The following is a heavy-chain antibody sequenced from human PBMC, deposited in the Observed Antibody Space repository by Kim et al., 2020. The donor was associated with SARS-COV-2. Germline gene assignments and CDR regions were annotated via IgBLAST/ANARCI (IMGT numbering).Heavy chain of an antibody. V-gene: IGHV3-49*02. D-gene: IGHD6-19*01. J-gene: IGHJ6*02. Sequence: VKGRFTISRDDSKSIAYLQMNSLKTEDTVVYYCTREGKAVAGLYYYYGMDVWGQGTTVTVSS. CDR3: TREGKAVAGLYYYYGMDV.